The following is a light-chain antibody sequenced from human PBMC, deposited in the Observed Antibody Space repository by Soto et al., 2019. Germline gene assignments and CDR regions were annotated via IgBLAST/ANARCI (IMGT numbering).Light chain of an antibody. V-gene: IGLV1-40*01. J-gene: IGLJ2*01. CDR2: GNS. CDR1: SSNVGSRYE. Sequence: QSVLTQPPSVSGAPGQRVTISCNGTSSNVGSRYEVHWYQQLPGTAPKLLIYGNSNRPSGVPDRFSGSKSGTSASLAITGLEAADEADYYCQCYDSSLSGWDVVFGGGTKLTVL. CDR3: QCYDSSLSGWDVV.